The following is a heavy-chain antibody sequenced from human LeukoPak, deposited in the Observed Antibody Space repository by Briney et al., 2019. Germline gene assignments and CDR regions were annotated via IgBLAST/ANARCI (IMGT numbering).Heavy chain of an antibody. CDR1: GGSITSSSYY. J-gene: IGHJ5*02. V-gene: IGHV4-39*07. Sequence: PSETLSLTCTVSGGSITSSSYYWGWIRQPPGKGLEWIGSIYYSGSTYYNPSLKSRVTISVDTSKNQFSLKLSSVTAADTAVYYCARNGYSFNWFDPWGQGTLVTVSS. CDR3: ARNGYSFNWFDP. CDR2: IYYSGST. D-gene: IGHD5-18*01.